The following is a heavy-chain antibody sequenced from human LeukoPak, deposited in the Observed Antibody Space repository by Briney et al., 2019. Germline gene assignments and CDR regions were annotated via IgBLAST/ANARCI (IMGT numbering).Heavy chain of an antibody. CDR3: ARDRLLWFGESSSCDY. CDR1: GYTFTSYD. V-gene: IGHV1-8*01. J-gene: IGHJ4*02. D-gene: IGHD3-10*01. CDR2: MNPNSGNT. Sequence: ASVKVSCKASGYTFTSYDINRVRQATGQGLEWMGWMNPNSGNTGYAQKFQGRVTMTRDTSISTAYMELSRLRSDDTAVYYCARDRLLWFGESSSCDYWGQGTQVTVSS.